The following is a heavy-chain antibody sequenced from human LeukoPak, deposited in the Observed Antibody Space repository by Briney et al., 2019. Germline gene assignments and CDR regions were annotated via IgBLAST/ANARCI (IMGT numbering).Heavy chain of an antibody. Sequence: ASVKVSCKASGYTFTSYGISWVRQAPGQGLEWMGWISAYNGNTNYAQKLQGRVTMTTDTSTSTAYMELRSLRSDDTAVYYCARDSDHKDIVVVPAAIPLGAFDIWGQGTMVTVSS. J-gene: IGHJ3*02. CDR2: ISAYNGNT. V-gene: IGHV1-18*01. CDR1: GYTFTSYG. CDR3: ARDSDHKDIVVVPAAIPLGAFDI. D-gene: IGHD2-2*02.